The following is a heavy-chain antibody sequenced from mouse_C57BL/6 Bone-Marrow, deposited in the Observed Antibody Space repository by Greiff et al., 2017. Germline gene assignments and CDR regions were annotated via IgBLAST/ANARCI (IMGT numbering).Heavy chain of an antibody. CDR2: IDPSDSYT. V-gene: IGHV1-69*01. Sequence: QVQLQQPGAELVMPGASVKLSCKASGYTFTSYWMHWVKQRPGQGLEWIGEIDPSDSYTNYNQKFKGKSTLTVDKSSSTAYMQLSSLTSEDSAVYYCARPTYYGSSYYARDYWGQGTSVTVSS. J-gene: IGHJ4*01. CDR1: GYTFTSYW. CDR3: ARPTYYGSSYYARDY. D-gene: IGHD1-1*01.